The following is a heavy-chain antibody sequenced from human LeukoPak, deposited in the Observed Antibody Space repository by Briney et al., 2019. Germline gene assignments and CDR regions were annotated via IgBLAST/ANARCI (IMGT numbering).Heavy chain of an antibody. J-gene: IGHJ4*02. CDR3: ARRNLYCTNGVCPFDY. CDR2: INYSGST. D-gene: IGHD2-8*01. V-gene: IGHV4-59*08. CDR1: GGSISSYY. Sequence: PSETLSLTCSVSGGSISSYYWSWIRQPPGKGLEWIGYINYSGSTNYNPSLKSRVTISVDTSKNQFSLKLSSVTAADTAVYYCARRNLYCTNGVCPFDYWGQGTLATVSS.